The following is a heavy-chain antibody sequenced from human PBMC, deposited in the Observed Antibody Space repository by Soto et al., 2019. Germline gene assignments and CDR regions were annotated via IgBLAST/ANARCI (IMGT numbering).Heavy chain of an antibody. CDR3: AKNGYSYGSPGWVDP. CDR1: GFMFKSSG. Sequence: QVHLVESGGGVVQPGGSLRLSCRASGFMFKSSGMHWVRQAPGKGLEWVAAISYDGDNKYYADSVKGRFTISRDSPKNTLYLQVNSLRAEDTAVYYCAKNGYSYGSPGWVDPWGQGPLVTVSS. J-gene: IGHJ5*02. V-gene: IGHV3-30*18. CDR2: ISYDGDNK. D-gene: IGHD5-18*01.